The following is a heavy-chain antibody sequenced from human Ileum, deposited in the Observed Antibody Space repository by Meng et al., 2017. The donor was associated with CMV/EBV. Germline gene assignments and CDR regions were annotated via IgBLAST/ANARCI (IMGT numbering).Heavy chain of an antibody. V-gene: IGHV3-21*01. CDR1: GFTFSSYS. J-gene: IGHJ4*02. Sequence: GSLRLSCAASGFTFSSYSMNWVRQAPGKGLEWVSSISSSSSYIYYADSVKGRFTISRDNAKNSLYLQMNSLRAEDTAVYCCASYDILTSFDYWGQGTLVTVSS. D-gene: IGHD3-9*01. CDR2: ISSSSSYI. CDR3: ASYDILTSFDY.